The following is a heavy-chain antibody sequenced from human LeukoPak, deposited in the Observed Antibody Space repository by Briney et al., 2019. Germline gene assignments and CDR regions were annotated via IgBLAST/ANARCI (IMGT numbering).Heavy chain of an antibody. J-gene: IGHJ1*01. Sequence: ASVKVSCKASGATFSSYAINWVRQAPGQGLEWMGRIIPILGRTNYAQKFQGRVTITADKSTGTAYMELSSLRSEDTAVYYFAKTLRVRGVMVNEVWGQGTLVTVSS. CDR2: IIPILGRT. V-gene: IGHV1-69*04. CDR1: GATFSSYA. CDR3: AKTLRVRGVMVNEV. D-gene: IGHD3-10*01.